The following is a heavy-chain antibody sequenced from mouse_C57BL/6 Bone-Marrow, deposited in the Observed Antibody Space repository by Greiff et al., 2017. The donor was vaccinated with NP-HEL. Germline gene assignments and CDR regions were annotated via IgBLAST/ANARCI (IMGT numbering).Heavy chain of an antibody. J-gene: IGHJ2*01. CDR2: IRNKANGYTT. V-gene: IGHV7-3*01. D-gene: IGHD1-1*01. CDR3: ASLYGSSYDY. Sequence: EVQVVESGGGLVQPGGSLSLSCAASGFTFTDYYMSWVRQPPGKALEWLGFIRNKANGYTTEYSASVKGRFTISRDNSQSILYLQMNALRAEDSATYYCASLYGSSYDYWGQGTTLTVSS. CDR1: GFTFTDYY.